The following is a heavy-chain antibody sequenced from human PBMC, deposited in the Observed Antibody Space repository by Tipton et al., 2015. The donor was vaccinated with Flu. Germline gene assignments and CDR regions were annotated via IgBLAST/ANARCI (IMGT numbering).Heavy chain of an antibody. CDR2: IFYSGST. D-gene: IGHD3-10*01. J-gene: IGHJ4*02. CDR1: GGSISAYS. V-gene: IGHV4-59*08. CDR3: ERLAYGSGTYFFDY. Sequence: LRLSCTVSGGSISAYSWSWIRQPPGNALEWIGYIFYSGSTDYNPSLKSRVTILVDTSKNQFSLKLSSLTAADSAVYFCERLAYGSGTYFFDYWGQGTLVTVSS.